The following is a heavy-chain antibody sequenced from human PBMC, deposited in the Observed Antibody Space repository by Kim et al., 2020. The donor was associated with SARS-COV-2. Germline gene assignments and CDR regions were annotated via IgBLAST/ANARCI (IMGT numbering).Heavy chain of an antibody. CDR2: INYRGTT. D-gene: IGHD4-4*01. CDR1: GGSFSSYY. J-gene: IGHJ4*02. V-gene: IGHV4-34*01. Sequence: SETLSLTCAVNGGSFSSYYYSWIRQSSGKGLEWIGEINYRGTTNFNPSLKSRVTMSVDPSKNQFSLRLSAVTVADTAVYYCARGLHDRPYWGQGTLVTVS. CDR3: ARGLHDRPY.